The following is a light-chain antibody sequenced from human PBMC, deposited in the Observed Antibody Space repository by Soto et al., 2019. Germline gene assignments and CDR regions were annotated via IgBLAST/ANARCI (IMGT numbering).Light chain of an antibody. J-gene: IGKJ5*01. Sequence: IVLTQSPGTLSLSPWERATLSCRASQSVSSRLAWYQQRPGQAPRLLISGASSRATGIPDRFSGSGSGTDFTLTISRLEPEDVALYYCRQYGTSEIIFGQGTRLEIK. CDR1: QSVSSR. CDR3: RQYGTSEII. CDR2: GAS. V-gene: IGKV3-20*01.